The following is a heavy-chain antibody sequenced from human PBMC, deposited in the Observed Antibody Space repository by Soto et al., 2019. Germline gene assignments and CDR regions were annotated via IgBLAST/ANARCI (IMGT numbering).Heavy chain of an antibody. V-gene: IGHV1-18*01. CDR1: GYTFTSYG. Sequence: ASVKVSCKASGYTFTSYGISWVRQAPGQGLEWMGWISAYNGNTNYAQKLQGRVTMPTDTSTSTAYMELRSLRSDDTAVYYCARKNKRQGAFDIRGQATLVTVSS. J-gene: IGHJ3*02. CDR3: ARKNKRQGAFDI. CDR2: ISAYNGNT.